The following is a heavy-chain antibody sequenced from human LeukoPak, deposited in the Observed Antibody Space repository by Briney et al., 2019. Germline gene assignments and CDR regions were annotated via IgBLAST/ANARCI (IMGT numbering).Heavy chain of an antibody. D-gene: IGHD6-19*01. CDR2: IWYDGSNK. CDR1: GFTFDDYG. J-gene: IGHJ4*02. CDR3: ARVWEPGIAVAGTSGFLSY. Sequence: GGSLRLSCAASGFTFDDYGMSWVRQAPGKGLEWVAVIWYDGSNKYYADSVKGRFTISRDNSKNTLYLQMNSLRAEDTAVCYCARVWEPGIAVAGTSGFLSYWGQGTLVTVSS. V-gene: IGHV3-33*08.